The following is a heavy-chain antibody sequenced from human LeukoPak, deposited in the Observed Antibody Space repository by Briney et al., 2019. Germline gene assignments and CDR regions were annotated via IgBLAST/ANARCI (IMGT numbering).Heavy chain of an antibody. CDR2: IYSGGST. Sequence: PGGSLRLSCAASGFTVSSNYMSWVRQAPGKGLEWVSVIYSGGSTYYADSVKGRFAISRDNSKNTLYLQMNSLRAEDTAVYYCARQTRDALDYWGQGTLVTVSS. CDR3: ARQTRDALDY. CDR1: GFTVSSNY. J-gene: IGHJ4*02. D-gene: IGHD4-11*01. V-gene: IGHV3-53*01.